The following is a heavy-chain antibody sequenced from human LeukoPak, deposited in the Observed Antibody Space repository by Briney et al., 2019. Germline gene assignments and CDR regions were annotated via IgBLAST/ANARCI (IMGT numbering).Heavy chain of an antibody. V-gene: IGHV1-2*02. Sequence: ASVKVSCKASGYTFTGYYMHWVRQAPGQGLEWMGWINPNSGDTKYSQKFQGRVTMTRDTSISIAYMELSRLRSDDTAVYYCATQRGSYLWGTDFDYWGQGTLVTVSS. CDR2: INPNSGDT. J-gene: IGHJ4*02. D-gene: IGHD3-16*01. CDR1: GYTFTGYY. CDR3: ATQRGSYLWGTDFDY.